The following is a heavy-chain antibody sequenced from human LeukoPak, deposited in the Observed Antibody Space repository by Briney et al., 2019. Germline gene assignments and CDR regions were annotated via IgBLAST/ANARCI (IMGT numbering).Heavy chain of an antibody. CDR2: INPNSGGT. CDR1: GYTFTSYY. J-gene: IGHJ4*02. V-gene: IGHV1-2*02. Sequence: ASVKVSCKASGYTFTSYYMHWVRQAPGQGLEWMGWINPNSGGTNYAQKFQGRVTMTRDTSISTAYMELSRLRSDGTAVYYCARVMMGYSSSSFDYWGQGTLVTVSS. CDR3: ARVMMGYSSSSFDY. D-gene: IGHD6-6*01.